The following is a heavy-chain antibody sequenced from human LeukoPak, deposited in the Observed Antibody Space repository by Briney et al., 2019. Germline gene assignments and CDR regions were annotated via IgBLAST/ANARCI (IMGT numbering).Heavy chain of an antibody. Sequence: PSETLSLTRAVYGGSFSGYYWSWIRQPPGKGLESIGEINHSGSTNYNPSLKSRVTISVDTSKNQFSLKLSSVTAADTAVYYCARLPRPSFIAAAGSLLGGIDYWGQGTLVTVSS. CDR1: GGSFSGYY. CDR2: INHSGST. D-gene: IGHD6-13*01. V-gene: IGHV4-34*01. CDR3: ARLPRPSFIAAAGSLLGGIDY. J-gene: IGHJ4*02.